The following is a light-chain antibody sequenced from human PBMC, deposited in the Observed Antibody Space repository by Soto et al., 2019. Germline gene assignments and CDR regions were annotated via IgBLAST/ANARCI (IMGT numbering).Light chain of an antibody. CDR3: CSYARSSTYV. CDR1: SSDVGSYNL. Sequence: QSALTQPASVSGSPGQSITISCTGTSSDVGSYNLVSWYQQHPGKAPKLMIYEGSKRPSGVSNRFSGSKSVNTASLTISGLQAEDEADYYCCSYARSSTYVFGTGTKVTVL. V-gene: IGLV2-23*01. CDR2: EGS. J-gene: IGLJ1*01.